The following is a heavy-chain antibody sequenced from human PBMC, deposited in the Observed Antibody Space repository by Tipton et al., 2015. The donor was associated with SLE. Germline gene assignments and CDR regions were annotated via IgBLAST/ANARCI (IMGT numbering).Heavy chain of an antibody. D-gene: IGHD5-12*01. CDR1: GGSFSGYY. CDR3: ARGGVGGYDYFDF. J-gene: IGHJ4*02. Sequence: LRLSCAVYGGSFSGYYWTWIRQHPGKGLEWIGHIGYRGSTDYNPSLRSRVSISVDTSKNHFSLKVTSLTAADTAVYFCARGGVGGYDYFDFWGQGTLVTVSS. CDR2: IGYRGST. V-gene: IGHV4-34*09.